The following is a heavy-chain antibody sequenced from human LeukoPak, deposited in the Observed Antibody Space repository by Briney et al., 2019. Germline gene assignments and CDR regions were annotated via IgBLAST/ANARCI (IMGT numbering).Heavy chain of an antibody. CDR2: INPSGGST. Sequence: ASVKVSCKGSGYIFPDYYIYWVRQPPGQGLEWMGIINPSGGSTSYAQKFQGRVTMTRDTSTSTVYMELSSLRSEDTAVYYCARFTNYDSSGYYYEYYFDYWGQGTLVTVSS. CDR1: GYIFPDYY. D-gene: IGHD3-22*01. CDR3: ARFTNYDSSGYYYEYYFDY. J-gene: IGHJ4*02. V-gene: IGHV1-46*01.